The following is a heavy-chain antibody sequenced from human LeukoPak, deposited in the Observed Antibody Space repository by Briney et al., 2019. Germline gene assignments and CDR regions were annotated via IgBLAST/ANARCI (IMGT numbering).Heavy chain of an antibody. CDR1: GFTFSSYS. J-gene: IGHJ4*02. CDR3: ATRPGNFDY. D-gene: IGHD1-26*01. V-gene: IGHV3-48*01. CDR2: ISSSSDTI. Sequence: GGSLRLSCAASGFTFSSYSMNWVRQAPGKGLEWVSYISSSSDTIYYADSVKGRFTISRDNAKNSLYLQMNSLRAEDTAVYYCATRPGNFDYWGQGTLVTVSS.